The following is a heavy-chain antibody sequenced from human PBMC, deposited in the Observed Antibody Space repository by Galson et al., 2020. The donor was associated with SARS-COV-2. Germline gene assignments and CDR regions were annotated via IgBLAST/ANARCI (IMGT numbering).Heavy chain of an antibody. J-gene: IGHJ3*02. Sequence: GGSLRLSCAASGFTFSRHWMHWVRQVPGRGLVWVSRINSDGSTITYADSVEGRFTISRDNAKNTLYLQMNSLRAEDTAVYYCARKMIKDLGSAGSGSYKGADAFDIWGRGTMVTVSS. CDR2: INSDGSTI. V-gene: IGHV3-74*01. D-gene: IGHD3-10*01. CDR1: GFTFSRHW. CDR3: ARKMIKDLGSAGSGSYKGADAFDI.